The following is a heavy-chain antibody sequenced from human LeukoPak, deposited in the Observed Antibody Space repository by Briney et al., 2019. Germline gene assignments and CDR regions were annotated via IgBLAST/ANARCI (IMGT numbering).Heavy chain of an antibody. D-gene: IGHD1-26*01. Sequence: GGSLRLSCAASGFTFSSYGMHWVRQAPGKGLEWVAVIWYDGSNKYYAESVKGRFTIYRDNSKNTLYLQMNSLRAEDTAVYYCARALDRWELLVWGQGTLVTVSS. CDR3: ARALDRWELLV. CDR1: GFTFSSYG. CDR2: IWYDGSNK. V-gene: IGHV3-33*01. J-gene: IGHJ4*02.